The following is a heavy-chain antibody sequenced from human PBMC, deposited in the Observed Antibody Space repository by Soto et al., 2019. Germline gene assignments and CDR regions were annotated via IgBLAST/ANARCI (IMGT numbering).Heavy chain of an antibody. Sequence: GGSLRLSCAASGFTFSSYGMHWVRQAPGKGLEWVAVISYDGSNKYYADSVKGRFTISRDNSKNTLYLQMNSLRAEDTAVYYCAKAWGSSWEDYFDYWGQGTLVTVSS. V-gene: IGHV3-30*18. CDR3: AKAWGSSWEDYFDY. CDR1: GFTFSSYG. D-gene: IGHD6-13*01. CDR2: ISYDGSNK. J-gene: IGHJ4*02.